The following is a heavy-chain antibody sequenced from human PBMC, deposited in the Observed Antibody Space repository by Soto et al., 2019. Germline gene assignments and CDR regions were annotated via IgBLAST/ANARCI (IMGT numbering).Heavy chain of an antibody. Sequence: PSETLSLTCAVYGGSFSGYYWSWIRQPPGKGLEWIGEINHRGSTNYNPSLKSRVTISVDTSKNQFSLKLSSVTAADTAVYYCARGLKLRGSCYGAFDYWGQGTLVTVSS. J-gene: IGHJ4*02. CDR3: ARGLKLRGSCYGAFDY. V-gene: IGHV4-34*01. D-gene: IGHD2-15*01. CDR1: GGSFSGYY. CDR2: INHRGST.